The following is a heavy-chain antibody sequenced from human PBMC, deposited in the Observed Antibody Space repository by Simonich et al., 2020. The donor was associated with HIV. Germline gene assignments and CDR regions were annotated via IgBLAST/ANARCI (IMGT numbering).Heavy chain of an antibody. CDR3: ARQNEHSIAAAGIGWFDP. CDR1: GGSISRSSYY. Sequence: LLQESGPGLVKPSETLSLTCTVSGGSISRSSYYWGGIRQPPGKGLGWIGDSIYRGSTNWNPSLKSRVTISLDTSKNQFSLKLSSVTAADTAVYYCARQNEHSIAAAGIGWFDPWGQGTLVTVSS. CDR2: SIYRGST. D-gene: IGHD6-13*01. J-gene: IGHJ5*02. V-gene: IGHV4-39*01.